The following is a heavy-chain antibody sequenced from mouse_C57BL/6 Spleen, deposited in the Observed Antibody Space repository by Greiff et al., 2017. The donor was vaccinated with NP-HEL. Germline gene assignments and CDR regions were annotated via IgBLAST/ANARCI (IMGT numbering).Heavy chain of an antibody. D-gene: IGHD2-5*01. J-gene: IGHJ3*01. V-gene: IGHV3-6*01. CDR1: GYSITSGYY. Sequence: EVQLQESGPGLVKPSQSLSLTCSVTGYSITSGYYWNWIRQFPGNKLEWMGYISYDGSNNYNPSLKNRISVTRDTSKNQFFLKLNSVTTEDTATYYCARDRYSNSAWFAYWGQGTLVTVSA. CDR3: ARDRYSNSAWFAY. CDR2: ISYDGSN.